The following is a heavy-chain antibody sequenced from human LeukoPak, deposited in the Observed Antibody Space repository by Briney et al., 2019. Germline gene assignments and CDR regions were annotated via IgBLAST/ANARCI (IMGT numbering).Heavy chain of an antibody. J-gene: IGHJ5*02. CDR1: GGTFSSYA. CDR2: IIPIFGTA. D-gene: IGHD2-8*01. V-gene: IGHV1-69*05. CDR3: ANTPYCTNGVCYLHWFDP. Sequence: GASVKDSCKASGGTFSSYAISWVRQAPGQGLEWMGRIIPIFGTANYAQKFQGRVTITTDESTSTAYMELSSLRSEDTAVYYCANTPYCTNGVCYLHWFDPWGQGTLVTVSS.